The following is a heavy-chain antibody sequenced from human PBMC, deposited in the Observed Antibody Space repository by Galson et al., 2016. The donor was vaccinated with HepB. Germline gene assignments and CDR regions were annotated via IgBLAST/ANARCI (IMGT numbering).Heavy chain of an antibody. V-gene: IGHV3-7*03. CDR2: INHGGSVA. Sequence: SLRLSCAASGFTFTSYWMYWVRQAPGKGPEWVANINHGGSVAYYVDSVKGRFTISRDNARNSLYLQMTSLRDEDTAVYYCVREDWHFDLWGRGTLVTVSS. CDR3: VREDWHFDL. J-gene: IGHJ2*01. CDR1: GFTFTSYW.